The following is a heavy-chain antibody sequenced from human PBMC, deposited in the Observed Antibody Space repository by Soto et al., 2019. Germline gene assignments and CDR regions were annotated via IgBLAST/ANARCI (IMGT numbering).Heavy chain of an antibody. D-gene: IGHD2-15*01. Sequence: QVQMVQSGAEVKKPGASVKVSCRASGYSFTSYDVNWVRQATGQGLEWMGWMNPNSGNTAFAQKFQGRVTMNRDTPRSTAYMERSGLRSEDTAVYYCARYPYTAYCSDGSCSYDAFDIWGQGTVVTVSS. CDR2: MNPNSGNT. CDR3: ARYPYTAYCSDGSCSYDAFDI. V-gene: IGHV1-8*01. CDR1: GYSFTSYD. J-gene: IGHJ3*02.